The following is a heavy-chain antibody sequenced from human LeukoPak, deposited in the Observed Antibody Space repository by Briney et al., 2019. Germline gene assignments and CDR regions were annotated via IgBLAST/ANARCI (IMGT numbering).Heavy chain of an antibody. V-gene: IGHV4-34*01. Sequence: PSETLSLTCAVYGGSFSGYYWSWIRQPPGKGLEWIGEINHSGGTNYNPSLKSRVTISVDTSKNQFSLKLSSVTAADTAVYYCASPSGWYVYWGQGTLVTVSS. CDR3: ASPSGWYVY. CDR1: GGSFSGYY. J-gene: IGHJ4*02. CDR2: INHSGGT. D-gene: IGHD6-13*01.